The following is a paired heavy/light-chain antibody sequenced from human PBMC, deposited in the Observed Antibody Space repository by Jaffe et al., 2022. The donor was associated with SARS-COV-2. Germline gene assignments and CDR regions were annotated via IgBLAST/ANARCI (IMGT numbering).Heavy chain of an antibody. CDR3: ARKGPYGDYWYFDL. CDR2: ISGSGGGT. J-gene: IGHJ2*01. Sequence: EVQLLESGGGLIQPGGSLRLSCAASGFTFNNYAMSWVRQAPGKGLEWVSAISGSGGGTYYADSVKGRFTISRDNSKNTLYLQMNSLRAEDTAVYYCARKGPYGDYWYFDLWGRGTLVTVSS. CDR1: GFTFNNYA. D-gene: IGHD4-17*01. V-gene: IGHV3-23*01.
Light chain of an antibody. CDR1: QSVSSN. CDR2: GAS. CDR3: QQYNIWPLT. Sequence: EILMTQSPATLSVSPGERVTLSCRASQSVSSNLAWYQQKPGQAPRLLLYGASTRATGIPAGFSGSGSGTEFTLTISSLQSEDFAVYYCQQYNIWPLTFGGGTKVEIK. J-gene: IGKJ4*01. V-gene: IGKV3-15*01.